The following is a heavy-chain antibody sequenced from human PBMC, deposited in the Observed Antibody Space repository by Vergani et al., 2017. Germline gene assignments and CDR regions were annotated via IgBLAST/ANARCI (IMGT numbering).Heavy chain of an antibody. CDR3: AKTPGISTTRHYYAMDV. D-gene: IGHD1-1*01. V-gene: IGHV3-11*04. Sequence: LEESGGGSVKPGGSLRLSCAASGFKFSDQYMSWIRQAPGRGLEWVSHISPGASTVSYTDSVTGRFTVSRDNDNNSLTLDMTTLRVENTAVYYCAKTPGISTTRHYYAMDVWGQGTTVTVSS. CDR2: ISPGASTV. CDR1: GFKFSDQY. J-gene: IGHJ6*02.